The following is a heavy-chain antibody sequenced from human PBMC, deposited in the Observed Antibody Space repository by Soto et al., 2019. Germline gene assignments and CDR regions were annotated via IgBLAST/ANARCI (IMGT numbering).Heavy chain of an antibody. J-gene: IGHJ4*02. CDR3: ARADFGVVPAATYIDH. Sequence: QVQLVQSGAEVKKPGASVKVSCKASGYTFTSFVISWVRQAPGQGLEWMGWISASNGDTNSAQKFQGRLTMATDTSTNTAYMELRSLRSDDTAGYYCARADFGVVPAATYIDHWGQGTRVSVSS. CDR1: GYTFTSFV. CDR2: ISASNGDT. D-gene: IGHD6-25*01. V-gene: IGHV1-18*01.